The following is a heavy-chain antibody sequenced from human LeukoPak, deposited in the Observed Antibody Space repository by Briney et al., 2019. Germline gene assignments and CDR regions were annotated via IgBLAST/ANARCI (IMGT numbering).Heavy chain of an antibody. J-gene: IGHJ4*02. V-gene: IGHV3-21*01. CDR2: ISSSSSYI. CDR3: ARVSSIVVVPAALVGDY. Sequence: GGSLRLSCAASGFTFSSYSMNWVRQAPGKGLEWVSSISSSSSYIYYADSVKGRFTISRDNAKNSLYLQMNSLRAEDTAVYYCARVSSIVVVPAALVGDYWGQGTLVTVSS. CDR1: GFTFSSYS. D-gene: IGHD2-2*01.